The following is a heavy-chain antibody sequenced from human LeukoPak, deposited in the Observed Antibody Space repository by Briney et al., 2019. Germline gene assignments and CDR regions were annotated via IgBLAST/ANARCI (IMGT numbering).Heavy chain of an antibody. J-gene: IGHJ4*02. Sequence: GGSLRLSCAASGFTFSSYAMSWVRQAPGKGLEWVSDISGSGIRKNDADSVKGRFTISRGNSKNTLYLQMNTLQIDDTAVYYCTTENWGRGDYWGQGTLITVSS. D-gene: IGHD3-16*01. CDR2: ISGSGIRK. CDR3: TTENWGRGDY. V-gene: IGHV3-23*01. CDR1: GFTFSSYA.